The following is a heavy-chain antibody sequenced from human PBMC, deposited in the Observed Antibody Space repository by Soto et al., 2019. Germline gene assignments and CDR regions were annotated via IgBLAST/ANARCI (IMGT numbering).Heavy chain of an antibody. CDR3: AKNGQPPYYYYGLDV. D-gene: IGHD2-8*01. Sequence: GASVKVSCKASGYTFTRYGISWGRQAPGQGLEWMGWISGYNGDTNYAQKFQGRVSMTIDTSTTTAYMELRSLTSDDTAVYYCAKNGQPPYYYYGLDVWGQGTKVTVSS. CDR2: ISGYNGDT. J-gene: IGHJ6*02. V-gene: IGHV1-18*01. CDR1: GYTFTRYG.